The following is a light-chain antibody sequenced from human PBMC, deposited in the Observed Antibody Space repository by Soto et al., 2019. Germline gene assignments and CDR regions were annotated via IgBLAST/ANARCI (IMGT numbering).Light chain of an antibody. J-gene: IGKJ3*01. V-gene: IGKV1-27*01. CDR1: QGISNY. CDR3: EKYNSVPFA. CDR2: AAS. Sequence: DIHMTQSPSSLSASVGDRVTITCRASQGISNYLDWYQQKPGKVPKLLLSAASTLQSGVPSRFSGSGAGTDFTLAISSLQPEDVATYYCEKYNSVPFAFGPGTKLDIK.